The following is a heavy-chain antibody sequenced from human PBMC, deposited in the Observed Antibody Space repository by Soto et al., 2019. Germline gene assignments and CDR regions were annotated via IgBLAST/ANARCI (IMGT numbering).Heavy chain of an antibody. CDR2: INAGNGNT. D-gene: IGHD1-26*01. V-gene: IGHV1-3*01. CDR3: ARARWELLCFDY. J-gene: IGHJ4*02. Sequence: ASVKVSCKASGCTFTSYAMHWVRQAPGQRLEWMGWINAGNGNTKYSQKFQGRVTITRDTSASTAYMELSSLRSEDTAVYYCARARWELLCFDYWGQGTLVTVSS. CDR1: GCTFTSYA.